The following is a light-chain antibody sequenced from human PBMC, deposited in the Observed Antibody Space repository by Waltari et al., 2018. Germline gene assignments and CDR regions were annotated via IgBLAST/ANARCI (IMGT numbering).Light chain of an antibody. CDR1: QSVSRA. V-gene: IGKV3-20*01. CDR3: QHYLRLPVT. CDR2: GAS. J-gene: IGKJ1*01. Sequence: SCRTSQSVSRALAWYQQKPGQAPRLLIYGASTRATGIPDRFSGSGSGTDSSLTISRLEPDDFAVYYCQHYLRLPVTFGQGTTVEI.